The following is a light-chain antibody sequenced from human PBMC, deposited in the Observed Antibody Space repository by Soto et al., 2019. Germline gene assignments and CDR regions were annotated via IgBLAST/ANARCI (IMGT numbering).Light chain of an antibody. Sequence: EFVLTQSPGTLSLSPGERATLSCRPSQTVRNNYLAWYQQKPGQAPRLLIYDASSRATGIPDRFSGGGYGTDFTLTISRLETEDFAVYYCQQFSSYPLTFGGGTKVDIK. CDR2: DAS. V-gene: IGKV3-20*01. CDR3: QQFSSYPLT. J-gene: IGKJ4*01. CDR1: QTVRNNY.